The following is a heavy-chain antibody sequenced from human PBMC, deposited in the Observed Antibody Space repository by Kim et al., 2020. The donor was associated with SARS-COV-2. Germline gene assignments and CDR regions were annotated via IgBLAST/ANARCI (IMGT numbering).Heavy chain of an antibody. V-gene: IGHV1-69*01. CDR3: ARGMYSSSWLAAPDY. Sequence: QKFQGRVTITADESTSTAYMGLSSLRSEDTAVYYCARGMYSSSWLAAPDYWGQGTLVTVSS. D-gene: IGHD6-13*01. J-gene: IGHJ4*02.